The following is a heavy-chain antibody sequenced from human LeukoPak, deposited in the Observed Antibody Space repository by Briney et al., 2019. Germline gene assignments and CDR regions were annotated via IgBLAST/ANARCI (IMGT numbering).Heavy chain of an antibody. CDR1: GFTFSDYY. CDR2: ISSSCSYT. D-gene: IGHD4-17*01. CDR3: ASGDYGDYFDY. Sequence: GGSLRLSCAASGFTFSDYYMSWIRQAPGKGLEWVSYISSSCSYTNYADSVKGRFTISRDNAKNSLYLQMNSLRAEDTAVYYCASGDYGDYFDYWGQGTLVTVSS. V-gene: IGHV3-11*03. J-gene: IGHJ4*02.